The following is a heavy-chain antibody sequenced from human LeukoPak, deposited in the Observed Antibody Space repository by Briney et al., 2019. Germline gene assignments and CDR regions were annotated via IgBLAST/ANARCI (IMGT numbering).Heavy chain of an antibody. CDR1: GYTFTGYY. CDR3: ARDLEAAAGLHDY. J-gene: IGHJ4*02. Sequence: GASVKVSCKASGYTFTGYYMHWVRQAPGQGLEWMGWINPNSGGTNYAQKFQGRVTMTRDTSISTAYMELSRLRSDDTAVYYCARDLEAAAGLHDYWGQGTLVTVSS. D-gene: IGHD6-13*01. V-gene: IGHV1-2*02. CDR2: INPNSGGT.